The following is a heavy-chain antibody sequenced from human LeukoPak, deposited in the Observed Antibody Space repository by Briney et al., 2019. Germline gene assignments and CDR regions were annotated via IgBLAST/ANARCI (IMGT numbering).Heavy chain of an antibody. Sequence: EASVKVSCKASGYTFTSYGISWVRQAPGQGLEWMGWISAYNGNTNYAQKLQGRVTMTTDTSTSTAYMELRSLRSDDTAVYYCARGGYYYGSGSYPTYGMDVWGQGTTVTVSS. D-gene: IGHD3-10*01. CDR3: ARGGYYYGSGSYPTYGMDV. J-gene: IGHJ6*02. V-gene: IGHV1-18*01. CDR2: ISAYNGNT. CDR1: GYTFTSYG.